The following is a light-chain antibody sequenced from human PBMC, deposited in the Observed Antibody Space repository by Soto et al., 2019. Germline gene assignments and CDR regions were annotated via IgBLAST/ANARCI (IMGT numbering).Light chain of an antibody. Sequence: QSVLTQPASVSGSPGQSITISCTGTSSDFGGYNYVSWYQQHPGKAPKFMIYDVSNRPSGVSTRFSGSKSGNTASLTISGLQAEDEADYYCNSYTTSNTRQIVFGTGTKVTVL. J-gene: IGLJ1*01. CDR1: SSDFGGYNY. V-gene: IGLV2-14*01. CDR2: DVS. CDR3: NSYTTSNTRQIV.